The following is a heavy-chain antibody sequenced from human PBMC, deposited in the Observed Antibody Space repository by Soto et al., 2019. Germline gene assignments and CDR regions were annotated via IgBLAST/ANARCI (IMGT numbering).Heavy chain of an antibody. V-gene: IGHV3-23*01. CDR2: ISISGSGGST. J-gene: IGHJ4*02. CDR3: ARHLAGNRDY. Sequence: GGSLRLSCAASGFTFSSYAMSWVRQAPGKGLEWVSAISISGSGGSTYYADSVKGRFTISRDNSKNTLYLQMNSLRAEDTAVYYCARHLAGNRDYWGKGTLVTVSS. D-gene: IGHD3-3*02. CDR1: GFTFSSYA.